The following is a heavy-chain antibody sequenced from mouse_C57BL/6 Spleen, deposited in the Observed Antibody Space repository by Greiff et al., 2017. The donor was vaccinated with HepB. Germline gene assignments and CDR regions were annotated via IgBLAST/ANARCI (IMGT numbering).Heavy chain of an antibody. V-gene: IGHV1-59*01. D-gene: IGHD2-4*01. CDR1: GYTFTSYW. J-gene: IGHJ4*01. CDR2: IDPSDSYT. Sequence: QVQLQQPGAELVRPGTSVKLSCKASGYTFTSYWMHWVKQRPGQGLEWIGVIDPSDSYTNYNQKFKGKATLTVDTSSSTAYMQLSSLTSEDSAVYYCASDDYDGNYAMDYWGQGTSVTVSS. CDR3: ASDDYDGNYAMDY.